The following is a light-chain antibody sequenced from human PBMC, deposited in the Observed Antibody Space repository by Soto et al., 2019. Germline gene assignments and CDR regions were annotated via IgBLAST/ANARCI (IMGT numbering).Light chain of an antibody. J-gene: IGLJ1*01. Sequence: QCALTQPASVSGSPGQSITISCTGSSRDVGGHKYVSWYQQHPGKAPKLVIYDVSNRPSGVSNRFSGSKSGNTASLTISGLQAEDEADYYCSSYTSSSTQVFGTGTKVTVL. V-gene: IGLV2-14*01. CDR2: DVS. CDR3: SSYTSSSTQV. CDR1: SRDVGGHKY.